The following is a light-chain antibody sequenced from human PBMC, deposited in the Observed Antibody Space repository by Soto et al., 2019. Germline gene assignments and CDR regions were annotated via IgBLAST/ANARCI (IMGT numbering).Light chain of an antibody. CDR1: QSLSSN. V-gene: IGKV3-15*01. CDR2: AAS. CDR3: QQYHNEPST. J-gene: IGKJ1*01. Sequence: EIVMTQSPATLSVSPGERATLSCGASQSLSSNLAWYQQRPGQAPRLLIYAASTRATGIPARFSGSGSGTEFTLTISTLPSEDFAVYSCQQYHNEPSTFGQGTKVEIK.